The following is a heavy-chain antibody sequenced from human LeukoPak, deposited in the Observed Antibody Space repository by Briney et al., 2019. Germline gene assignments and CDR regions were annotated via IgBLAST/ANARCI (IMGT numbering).Heavy chain of an antibody. J-gene: IGHJ6*02. CDR1: GYTFTSYD. Sequence: ASVKVSCKASGYTFTSYDINWVRQATGQGLEWMGWMNPNSGNTGYAQKFQGRVTMTRNTSISTAYMELSSLRSEDTAVYYCARGRSDYDGMDVWGQGTTVTVSS. CDR3: ARGRSDYDGMDV. V-gene: IGHV1-8*01. CDR2: MNPNSGNT.